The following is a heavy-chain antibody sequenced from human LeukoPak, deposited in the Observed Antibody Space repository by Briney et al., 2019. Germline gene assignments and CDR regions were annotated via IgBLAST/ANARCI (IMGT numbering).Heavy chain of an antibody. V-gene: IGHV3-21*01. Sequence: GGSLRLSCAASGFTFSSYSMSWVRQAPGKGLGWVSSISDSSFYIYYADSVEGRFTISRDNAKNSLYLQMNSLRAEDTGVYYCANHFACGSTSCPPFDYWGQGTLVTVSA. J-gene: IGHJ4*02. CDR1: GFTFSSYS. CDR3: ANHFACGSTSCPPFDY. D-gene: IGHD2-2*01. CDR2: ISDSSFYI.